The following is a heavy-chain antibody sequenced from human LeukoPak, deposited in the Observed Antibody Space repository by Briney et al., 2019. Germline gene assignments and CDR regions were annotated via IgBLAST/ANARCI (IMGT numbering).Heavy chain of an antibody. CDR1: GFTVSSNH. CDR2: IYSGGST. CDR3: ARTRILEWLLDY. D-gene: IGHD3-3*01. V-gene: IGHV3-53*01. Sequence: PGGSLRLSCAVSGFTVSSNHMSWVRQAPGKGLEWVSVIYSGGSTYYADSVKGRFTISRDNSKNTLYLQMNSLRAEDTAVYYCARTRILEWLLDYWGQGTLVTVSS. J-gene: IGHJ4*02.